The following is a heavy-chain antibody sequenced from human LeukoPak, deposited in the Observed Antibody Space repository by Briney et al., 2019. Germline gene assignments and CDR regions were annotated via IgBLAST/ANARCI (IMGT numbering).Heavy chain of an antibody. D-gene: IGHD2-15*01. J-gene: IGHJ4*02. CDR1: GFTFSSYG. CDR3: AKVGPDCSGGSCYSGLDY. V-gene: IGHV3-30*18. Sequence: GGSLRLSCAASGFTFSSYGMHWVRQAPGKGLEWVAVISYDGSNKYYADSVKGRFTISRDNSKNTLYLQMNSLRAEGTAVYYCAKVGPDCSGGSCYSGLDYWGQGTLVTVSS. CDR2: ISYDGSNK.